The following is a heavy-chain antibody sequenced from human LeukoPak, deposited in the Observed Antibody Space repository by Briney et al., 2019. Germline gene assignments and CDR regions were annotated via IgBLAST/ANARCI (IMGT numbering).Heavy chain of an antibody. CDR1: GGSISSSSYY. CDR2: IYYSGST. CDR3: ARLIRGYYDFWSGYYFFDY. V-gene: IGHV4-39*01. J-gene: IGHJ4*02. D-gene: IGHD3-3*01. Sequence: PSETLSLTCTVSGGSISSSSYYWGRIRQPPGKGLEWIGSIYYSGSTYYNPSLKSRVTISVDTSKNQFSLKLSSVTAADTAVYYCARLIRGYYDFWSGYYFFDYWGQGTLVTVSS.